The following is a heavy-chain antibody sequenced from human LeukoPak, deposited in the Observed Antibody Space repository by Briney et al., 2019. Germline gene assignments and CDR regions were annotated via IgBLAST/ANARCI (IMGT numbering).Heavy chain of an antibody. V-gene: IGHV3-49*04. J-gene: IGHJ6*03. D-gene: IGHD3-10*01. CDR3: TRVGIWFGELDMDF. CDR1: GFTFDDYG. CDR2: IRNKVYGATT. Sequence: GGSLRLSCAASGFTFDDYGMSWVRQAPGKGLEWVGFIRNKVYGATTQYAASVKGRFTISRDDSKNIAYLQMNSLKTEDTAVYYCTRVGIWFGELDMDFWGKGTTVTVSS.